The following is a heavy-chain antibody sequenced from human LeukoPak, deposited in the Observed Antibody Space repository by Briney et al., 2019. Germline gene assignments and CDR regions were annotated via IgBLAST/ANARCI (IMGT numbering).Heavy chain of an antibody. J-gene: IGHJ6*03. CDR2: INSDGSST. CDR1: GFTLSSYW. CDR3: ARGVYYYYMDV. V-gene: IGHV3-74*01. Sequence: PGGSLRLSCAASGFTLSSYWMHWVRQAPGKGLVWVSRINSDGSSTSYADSVKGRFTISRDNAKNTLYLQMNSLRAEDTAVYYCARGVYYYYMDVWGKGTTVTVSS.